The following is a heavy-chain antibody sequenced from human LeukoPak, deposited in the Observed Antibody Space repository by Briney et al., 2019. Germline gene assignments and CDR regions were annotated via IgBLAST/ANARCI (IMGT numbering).Heavy chain of an antibody. V-gene: IGHV4-59*11. D-gene: IGHD4-23*01. J-gene: IGHJ6*03. CDR1: GGSISSHY. CDR3: AREGYGGYYYMDV. Sequence: SATLSLTCTVTGGSISSHYWSWIRQPPGKGLEWIGYISYSGSTNYNPSLKSRVTISVDTSKNQFSLKLSSVSAADTAVYYCAREGYGGYYYMDVWGKGTTVTVSS. CDR2: ISYSGST.